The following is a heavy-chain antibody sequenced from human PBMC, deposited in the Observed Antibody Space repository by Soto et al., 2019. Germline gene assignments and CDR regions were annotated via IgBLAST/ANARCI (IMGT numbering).Heavy chain of an antibody. D-gene: IGHD5-18*01. V-gene: IGHV4-59*01. CDR3: AKWDTTMNAFDV. CDR2: IHYTGSN. Sequence: QVQLQESGPGLVKPSETLSLTCSVSGDSISSYYWNWVRQSAGKGLEWIGYIHYTGSNDYNHSLKSRVTMYVDTSKNHFSLNLASVTAADTALYFCAKWDTTMNAFDVWGQGTMVTVSS. J-gene: IGHJ3*01. CDR1: GDSISSYY.